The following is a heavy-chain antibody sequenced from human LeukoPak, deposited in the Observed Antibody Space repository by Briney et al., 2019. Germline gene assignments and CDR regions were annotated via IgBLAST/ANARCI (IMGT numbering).Heavy chain of an antibody. CDR2: MNPNSGNT. CDR1: GYTFTSYD. J-gene: IGHJ4*02. V-gene: IGHV1-8*01. CDR3: ARCPRDSSGYYYDY. D-gene: IGHD3-22*01. Sequence: ASVKVSCKASGYTFTSYDINWVRQATGQGLEWMGWMNPNSGNTGYAQKFQGRVTMTRNTSISTAYMELSSLRSEDTAVYYCARCPRDSSGYYYDYWGQGTLVTVSS.